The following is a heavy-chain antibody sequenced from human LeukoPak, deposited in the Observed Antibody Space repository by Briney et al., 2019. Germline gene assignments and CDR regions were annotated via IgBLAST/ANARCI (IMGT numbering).Heavy chain of an antibody. J-gene: IGHJ4*02. CDR3: ARGLVRGVPL. Sequence: PSETLSLTCAVYGGSFSGYYWSWIRQPPGKGLEWIGEINHSGSTNYNPSLKSRVTISVDTSKSQFSLKLSSVTAADTAVYYCARGLVRGVPLWGQGTLVTVSS. CDR2: INHSGST. D-gene: IGHD3-10*01. CDR1: GGSFSGYY. V-gene: IGHV4-34*01.